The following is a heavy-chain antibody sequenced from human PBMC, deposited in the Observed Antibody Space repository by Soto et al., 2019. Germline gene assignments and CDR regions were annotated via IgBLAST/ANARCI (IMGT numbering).Heavy chain of an antibody. D-gene: IGHD2-15*01. CDR3: AKRLVVPRGYSRNYFDY. Sequence: EVQLLESGGGLVQPGGSLRLSCAASGFTFSSYAMSWVRQAPGKGLEWVSAISGSGGSTYYADSGKGRFTISRDNSKNTLYLQMNSLRAEDTAVYYCAKRLVVPRGYSRNYFDYWGQGTLVTVSS. J-gene: IGHJ4*02. CDR1: GFTFSSYA. CDR2: ISGSGGST. V-gene: IGHV3-23*01.